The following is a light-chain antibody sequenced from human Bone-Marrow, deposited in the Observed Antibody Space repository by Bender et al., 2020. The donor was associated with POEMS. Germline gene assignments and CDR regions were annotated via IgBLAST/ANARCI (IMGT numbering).Light chain of an antibody. Sequence: NFMLTQPHSVSESPGKTVTISCTGSSGSIASNYVQWYQQRPGSAPTTVIYEDNQRPSGVPDRFSGSKSGTSASLAISGLQSEDEADYYCAAWEDSLNGWVFGGGTKLTVL. J-gene: IGLJ3*02. V-gene: IGLV6-57*02. CDR2: EDN. CDR1: SGSIASNY. CDR3: AAWEDSLNGWV.